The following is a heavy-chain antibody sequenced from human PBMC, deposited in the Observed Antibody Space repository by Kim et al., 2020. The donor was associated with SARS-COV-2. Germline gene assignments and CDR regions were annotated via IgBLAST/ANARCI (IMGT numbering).Heavy chain of an antibody. V-gene: IGHV4-39*01. D-gene: IGHD5-18*01. J-gene: IGHJ4*02. Sequence: YHPSLKGRVTISVDTSKTQFSLNLNSVTAADTAVYYCARQRGYNYGYVDYWGQGTLVTASS. CDR3: ARQRGYNYGYVDY.